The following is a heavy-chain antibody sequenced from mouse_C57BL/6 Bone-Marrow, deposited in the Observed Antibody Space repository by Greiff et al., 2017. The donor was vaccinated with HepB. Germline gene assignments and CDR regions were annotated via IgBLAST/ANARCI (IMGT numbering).Heavy chain of an antibody. V-gene: IGHV1-39*01. CDR3: ECQLGWGAMDY. CDR2: INPNYGTT. D-gene: IGHD4-1*02. CDR1: GYSFTDYN. J-gene: IGHJ4*01. Sequence: VQLQQSGPELVKPGASVKISCKASGYSFTDYNMNWVKQSNGKSLEWIGVINPNYGTTSYNQKFKGKATLTVDQSSSTAYVQHNSLTSEDSAVYYCECQLGWGAMDYWGQGTSVTVSS.